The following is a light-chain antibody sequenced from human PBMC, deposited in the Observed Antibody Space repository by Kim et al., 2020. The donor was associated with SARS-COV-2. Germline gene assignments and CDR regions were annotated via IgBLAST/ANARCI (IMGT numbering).Light chain of an antibody. CDR1: SSDVGGYNY. J-gene: IGLJ1*01. V-gene: IGLV2-14*01. CDR3: SSYTSSSTPYV. CDR2: DVS. Sequence: QSALTQPASVSGSPGQSITISCTGTSSDVGGYNYVSWYQQHPGKAPKLMIYDVSKRPSGVSNRFSGSKSGNTASLTISGLQAEAEADYYCSSYTSSSTPYVFGTGTKVTVL.